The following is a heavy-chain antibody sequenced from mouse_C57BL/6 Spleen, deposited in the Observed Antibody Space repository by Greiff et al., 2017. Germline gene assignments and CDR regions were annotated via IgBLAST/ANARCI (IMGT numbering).Heavy chain of an antibody. D-gene: IGHD1-1*01. CDR1: GYSITSGYY. V-gene: IGHV3-6*01. CDR2: ISYDGSN. CDR3: ARETYYYGSSYGGFDV. Sequence: EVKLQESGPGLVKPSQSLSLTCSVTGYSITSGYYWNWIRQFPGNKLEWMGYISYDGSNNYNPSLKNRISITRDTSKNQFFLKLNSVTTEDTATYYCARETYYYGSSYGGFDVWGTGTTVTVSS. J-gene: IGHJ1*03.